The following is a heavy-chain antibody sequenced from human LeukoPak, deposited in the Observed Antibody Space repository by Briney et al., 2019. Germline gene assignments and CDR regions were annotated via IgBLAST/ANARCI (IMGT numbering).Heavy chain of an antibody. V-gene: IGHV3-30*02. CDR1: GFPFSSYG. Sequence: GGSLRLSCAAAGFPFSSYGMHWVRQAPGKGLEWVAFIRYDGSNKYYADSVKGRFTISRDNYLQMNSLRAEDTAVYYCATIPDWGQGTLVTVSS. CDR3: ATIPD. J-gene: IGHJ4*02. CDR2: IRYDGSNK.